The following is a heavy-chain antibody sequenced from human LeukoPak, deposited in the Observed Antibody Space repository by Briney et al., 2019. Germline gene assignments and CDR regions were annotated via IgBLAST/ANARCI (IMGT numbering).Heavy chain of an antibody. CDR3: TIGVSSGGWHDGFDY. CDR1: GFTFSDYY. CDR2: IKSKAYGGTT. V-gene: IGHV3-15*01. D-gene: IGHD6-19*01. Sequence: GGSLRLSCAASGFTFSDYYMSWIRQAPGKWLEWVGRIKSKAYGGTTEYAAPVKGTFTISRDDSKNTLYLQMDSLKTEDTAVYFCTIGVSSGGWHDGFDYWGQGTLVTVSS. J-gene: IGHJ4*02.